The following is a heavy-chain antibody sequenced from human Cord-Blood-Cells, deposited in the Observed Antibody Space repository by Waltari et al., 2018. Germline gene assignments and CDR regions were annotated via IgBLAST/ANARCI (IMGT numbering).Heavy chain of an antibody. CDR1: GGSFSGYY. D-gene: IGHD2-2*01. CDR3: ARAPDIVVVPAADAFDI. J-gene: IGHJ3*02. Sequence: QVQLQQWGAGLLKPSETLSLTCAVDGGSFSGYYWSWIRQPPGKGLAWIGEINHSGSTNYNPSLKSRVTISVDTSKNQFSLKLSSVTAADTAVYYCARAPDIVVVPAADAFDIWGQGTMVTVSS. CDR2: INHSGST. V-gene: IGHV4-34*01.